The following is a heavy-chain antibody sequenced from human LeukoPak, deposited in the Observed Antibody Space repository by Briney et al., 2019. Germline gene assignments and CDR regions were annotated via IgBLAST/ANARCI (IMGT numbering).Heavy chain of an antibody. D-gene: IGHD1-26*01. CDR2: IKQDGSEK. V-gene: IGHV3-7*01. J-gene: IGHJ4*02. Sequence: GGSLRLSCAASGFTFSTYWMSWVRQAPGTGLEWVANIKQDGSEKHYVESVKGRFTISRENAKNSLYLQMNSLRAEHTAVYYCASGSYYWNLYYWGQGTLVTVSS. CDR1: GFTFSTYW. CDR3: ASGSYYWNLYY.